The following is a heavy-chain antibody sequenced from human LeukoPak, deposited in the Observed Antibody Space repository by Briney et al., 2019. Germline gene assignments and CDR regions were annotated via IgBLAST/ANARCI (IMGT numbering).Heavy chain of an antibody. CDR2: ISYDGSNK. CDR1: GSTFSSYG. D-gene: IGHD2-15*01. V-gene: IGHV3-30*18. J-gene: IGHJ4*02. CDR3: AKDRRYCSGGSCHYFDY. Sequence: PGGSLRLSCAASGSTFSSYGMHWVRQAPGKGLEWVAVISYDGSNKYYAGSVKGRFTISRDNSKNTLYLQMNSLRAEDTAVYYCAKDRRYCSGGSCHYFDYWGQGTLVTVSS.